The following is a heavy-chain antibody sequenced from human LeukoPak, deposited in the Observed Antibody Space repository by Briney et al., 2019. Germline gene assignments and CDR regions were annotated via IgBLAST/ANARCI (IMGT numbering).Heavy chain of an antibody. J-gene: IGHJ5*02. CDR3: ASSLWSGYYAKFDP. CDR1: GYSISSGYY. Sequence: SETLSLTCTVPGYSISSGYYWGWIRQPPGKGLEWIGSIYHSGSTYYNPSLKSRVTISVDTSKNQFSLKLSSVTAADTAVYYCASSLWSGYYAKFDPWGQGTLVTVSS. V-gene: IGHV4-38-2*02. D-gene: IGHD3-3*01. CDR2: IYHSGST.